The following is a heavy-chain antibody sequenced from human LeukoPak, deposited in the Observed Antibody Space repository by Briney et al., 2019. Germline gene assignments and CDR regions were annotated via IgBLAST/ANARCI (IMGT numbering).Heavy chain of an antibody. D-gene: IGHD5-18*01. CDR3: ARQGILTPHREYWVYGAARWIQLPQDPYFDY. CDR1: GFTFSSYA. V-gene: IGHV3-64*01. Sequence: PGGSLRLSCAASGFTFSSYAMHWVRQAPGKGLEYVSAISSNGGSTYYANSVKGRFTISRDNSKNTLYLQMGSLRAEDMAVYYCARQGILTPHREYWVYGAARWIQLPQDPYFDYWGQGTLVTVSS. J-gene: IGHJ4*02. CDR2: ISSNGGST.